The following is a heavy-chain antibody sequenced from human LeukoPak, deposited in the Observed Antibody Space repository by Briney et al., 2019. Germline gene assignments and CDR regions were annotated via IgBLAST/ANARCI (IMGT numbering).Heavy chain of an antibody. V-gene: IGHV4-38-2*02. D-gene: IGHD3-10*02. Sequence: SETLSLTCTVSGYSISSGYYWGWIRQPPGKGLEWFGSIYHNGVTFYSPSLRSRLSISLDTSKNQFSLKLSSVTAADTAVYYCAGTLFGELDYYYYYYMDVWGKGTTVTISS. CDR2: IYHNGVT. CDR1: GYSISSGYY. J-gene: IGHJ6*03. CDR3: AGTLFGELDYYYYYYMDV.